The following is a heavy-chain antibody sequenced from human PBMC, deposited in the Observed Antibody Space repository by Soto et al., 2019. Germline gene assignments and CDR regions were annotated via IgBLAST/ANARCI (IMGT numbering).Heavy chain of an antibody. CDR1: GYSFTSYW. D-gene: IGHD3-10*01. J-gene: IGHJ6*02. V-gene: IGHV5-51*01. CDR3: ACGRFGEEAGYYGMDV. CDR2: IYPGDSDT. Sequence: GESLKISCKGSGYSFTSYWIGWVRQMPGKGLEWMGIIYPGDSDTRYSPSFQGQVTISADKSISTAYLQWSSLKASDTAMYYCACGRFGEEAGYYGMDVWGQGTTVTVSS.